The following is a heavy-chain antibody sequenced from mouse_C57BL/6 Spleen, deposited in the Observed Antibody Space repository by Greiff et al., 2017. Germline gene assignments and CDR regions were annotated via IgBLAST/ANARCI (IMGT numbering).Heavy chain of an antibody. J-gene: IGHJ2*01. V-gene: IGHV1-64*01. D-gene: IGHD2-4*01. CDR1: GYTFTSYW. CDR2: IHPNSGST. Sequence: QVQLHQPGAELVKPGASVKLSCKASGYTFTSYWMHWVKQRPGQGLEWIGMIHPNSGSTNYNEKFKSKATLTVDKSSSTAYMQLSSLTSEDSAVYYCARGVYDYGFDYWGQGTTLTVSS. CDR3: ARGVYDYGFDY.